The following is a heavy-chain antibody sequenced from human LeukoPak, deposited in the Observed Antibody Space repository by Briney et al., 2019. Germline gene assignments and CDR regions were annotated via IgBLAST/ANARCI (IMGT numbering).Heavy chain of an antibody. CDR1: GYTFTGYY. V-gene: IGHV1-2*02. D-gene: IGHD4-23*01. CDR2: INPNSGGT. CDR3: ARDLTDGGNFDY. Sequence: ASVKVSCKASGYTFTGYYMHWVPQAPGQGLEWMGWINPNSGGTIYAQKFQGRVTMTRDTSISTAYMELSRLRSDDTAVYYCARDLTDGGNFDYWGQGTLVTVSS. J-gene: IGHJ4*02.